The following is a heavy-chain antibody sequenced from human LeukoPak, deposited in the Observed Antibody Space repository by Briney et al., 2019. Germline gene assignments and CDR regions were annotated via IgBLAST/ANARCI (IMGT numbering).Heavy chain of an antibody. V-gene: IGHV3-66*01. D-gene: IGHD3-16*01. J-gene: IGHJ4*02. CDR2: IYNDGSS. CDR3: ARDRPFGGVLDFDY. CDR1: GFTVSRNY. Sequence: GGSLRLSCAASGFTVSRNYMSWVRQAPGKGLEWVSVIYNDGSSDYADSVKGRFTIPRDNSKNTLYLQMNSLRAEDTAVYYCARDRPFGGVLDFDYWGQGTLVTVSS.